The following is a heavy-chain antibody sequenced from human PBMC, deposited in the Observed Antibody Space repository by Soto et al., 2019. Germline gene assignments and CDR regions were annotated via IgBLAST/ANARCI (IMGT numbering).Heavy chain of an antibody. V-gene: IGHV3-21*01. CDR1: GFTFSTYT. CDR2: ITYSNNDV. J-gene: IGHJ4*02. D-gene: IGHD2-15*01. CDR3: ARGFCSSGSCQNSFDY. Sequence: EVQLVESGGGLVKPGGSLRLSCAASGFTFSTYTMNWVRQAPGKGLEWVSYITYSNNDVSYADSVKGRFTISRDNANFSLFLHMNSLRAEDTAVYYCARGFCSSGSCQNSFDYWGQGTLVTVSS.